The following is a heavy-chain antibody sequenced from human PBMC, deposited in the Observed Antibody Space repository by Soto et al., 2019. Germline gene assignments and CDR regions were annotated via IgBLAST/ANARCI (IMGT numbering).Heavy chain of an antibody. CDR1: GFTFSSYA. CDR3: AKEGLKSGYVIVAPIDY. Sequence: GGSLRLSCAASGFTFSSYAMSWVRQAPGKGLEWVSAISGSGGSTYYADSVKGRFTISRDNSKNTLYLQMNSLRAEDTAVYYCAKEGLKSGYVIVAPIDYWGQGTLVTVSS. D-gene: IGHD5-12*01. J-gene: IGHJ4*02. V-gene: IGHV3-23*01. CDR2: ISGSGGST.